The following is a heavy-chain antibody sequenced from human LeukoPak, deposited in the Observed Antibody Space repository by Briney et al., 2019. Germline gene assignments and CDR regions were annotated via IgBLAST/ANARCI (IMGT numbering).Heavy chain of an antibody. CDR2: TCNSGRT. D-gene: IGHD3-22*01. CDR1: GVSIRSYC. V-gene: IGHV4-59*08. J-gene: IGHJ4*02. Sequence: SETLSLTCSVSGVSIRSYCWSWIRQPPGKGLEWIGYTCNSGRTNYNPSLKSRVTISADTSKNQFSLRLSSVTAADTAVYSCAGSAPSYYVAFGFWGQGTLVTVSA. CDR3: AGSAPSYYVAFGF.